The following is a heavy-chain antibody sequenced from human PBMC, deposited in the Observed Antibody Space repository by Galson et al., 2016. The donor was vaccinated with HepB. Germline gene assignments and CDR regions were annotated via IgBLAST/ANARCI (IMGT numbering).Heavy chain of an antibody. Sequence: SLRLSCAASGFTFDSYSISWVRQVPGKGLEWVSYISRSSITIYYADSVQGRFTISRDDAKNSLYLQMNSLRDEDTAVYYCARRGAGSGSYYTSWYFDLWGRGTLVTVSS. CDR3: ARRGAGSGSYYTSWYFDL. V-gene: IGHV3-48*02. D-gene: IGHD3-10*01. CDR1: GFTFDSYS. J-gene: IGHJ2*01. CDR2: ISRSSITI.